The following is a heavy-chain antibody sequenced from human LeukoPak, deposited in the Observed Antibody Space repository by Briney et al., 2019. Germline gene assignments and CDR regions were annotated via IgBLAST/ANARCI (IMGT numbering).Heavy chain of an antibody. Sequence: ASVKVSCKASGYTFTSYYMRWVRQAPGQGLEWMGIINPSGGSTSYAQKFQGRVTMTRDTSTSTVYMELSSLRSEDTAVYYCARDSGTNWFDPWGQGTLVTVSS. CDR3: ARDSGTNWFDP. J-gene: IGHJ5*02. CDR2: INPSGGST. CDR1: GYTFTSYY. D-gene: IGHD6-25*01. V-gene: IGHV1-46*01.